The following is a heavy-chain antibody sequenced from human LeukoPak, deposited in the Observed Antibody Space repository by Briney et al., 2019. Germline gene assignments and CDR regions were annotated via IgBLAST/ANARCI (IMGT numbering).Heavy chain of an antibody. Sequence: SVRVSCKASGGTFSSYAISWVRQAPGQGLEWMGRIIPILGIANYAQKFQGRVTITADKSTSTAYMELSSLRSEDTAVYYCAHSSEYYYDSSGRFDYWGQGTLVTVSS. CDR3: AHSSEYYYDSSGRFDY. D-gene: IGHD3-22*01. V-gene: IGHV1-69*04. CDR1: GGTFSSYA. J-gene: IGHJ4*02. CDR2: IIPILGIA.